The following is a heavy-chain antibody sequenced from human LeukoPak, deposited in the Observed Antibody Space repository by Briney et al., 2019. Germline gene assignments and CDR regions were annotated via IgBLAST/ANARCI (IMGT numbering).Heavy chain of an antibody. CDR3: ARGGWSLGYCSSSSCLDWFDP. CDR1: GYTFTDCD. CDR2: INPNSGGT. D-gene: IGHD2-2*01. Sequence: GASVKVSCKASGYTFTDCDMHWVRQAPGQGLEWMGWINPNSGGTNYAQKFQGRVTMTRDTSISTAYMELSRLRSDDTAVYYCARGGWSLGYCSSSSCLDWFDPWGQGTLVTVSS. V-gene: IGHV1-2*02. J-gene: IGHJ5*02.